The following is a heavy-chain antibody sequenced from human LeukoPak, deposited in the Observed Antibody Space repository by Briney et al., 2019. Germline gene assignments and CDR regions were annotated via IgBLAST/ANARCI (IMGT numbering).Heavy chain of an antibody. Sequence: PGGSLRLSCAASGFTFSSYGMHWVRQAPGKGLEWVAVISYDGSNKYYADSVKGRFTISRDNSKNTLYLQMNSLRAEDTAVYYCAKGDSSGYYYDRPYGMDVWGQGTTVTVSS. CDR2: ISYDGSNK. V-gene: IGHV3-30*18. J-gene: IGHJ6*02. CDR1: GFTFSSYG. CDR3: AKGDSSGYYYDRPYGMDV. D-gene: IGHD3-22*01.